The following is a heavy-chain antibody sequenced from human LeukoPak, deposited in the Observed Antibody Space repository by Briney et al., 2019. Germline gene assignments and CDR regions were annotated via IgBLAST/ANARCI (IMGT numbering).Heavy chain of an antibody. CDR3: ARGGYGGNLGSDYFDY. J-gene: IGHJ4*02. V-gene: IGHV1-18*01. D-gene: IGHD4-23*01. CDR2: ISAYNGNT. CDR1: GYTFPSYG. Sequence: EASVNVSCKASGYTFPSYGISWVRQAPGQGLEWMGWISAYNGNTNYAQKPQGRVTMTTDTSTSTAYMELRSLRSDDTAVYYCARGGYGGNLGSDYFDYWGQGTLVTVSS.